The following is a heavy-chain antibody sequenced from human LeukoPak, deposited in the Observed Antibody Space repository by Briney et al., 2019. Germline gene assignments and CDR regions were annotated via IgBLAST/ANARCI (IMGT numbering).Heavy chain of an antibody. J-gene: IGHJ5*02. D-gene: IGHD6-19*01. CDR1: GYTFTSYY. CDR3: ARVGLSGYSSGWYNWFDP. V-gene: IGHV1-46*01. Sequence: GASVKVSCKASGYTFTSYYMHWVRQAPGQGLEWMGIINPSGGSTSYAQKFQGRVTMTRDMSTSTVYMELSSLRSEDTVVYYCARVGLSGYSSGWYNWFDPWGQGTLVTVSS. CDR2: INPSGGST.